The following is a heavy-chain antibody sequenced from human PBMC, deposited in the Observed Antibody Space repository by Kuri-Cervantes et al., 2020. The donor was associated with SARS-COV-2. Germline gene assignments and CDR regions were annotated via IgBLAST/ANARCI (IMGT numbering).Heavy chain of an antibody. J-gene: IGHJ6*02. CDR1: GYTFTSYG. D-gene: IGHD3-22*01. CDR3: AREAGAKYYYDSSGSYYYYGMDV. Sequence: ASVKVSCKASGYTFTSYGISWVRQAPGQGLEWMGWISAYNGNTNYAQKLQGRVTMTTDTSTSTAYMELRSLRSNDTAVYHCAREAGAKYYYDSSGSYYYYGMDVWGQGTLVTVSS. V-gene: IGHV1-18*01. CDR2: ISAYNGNT.